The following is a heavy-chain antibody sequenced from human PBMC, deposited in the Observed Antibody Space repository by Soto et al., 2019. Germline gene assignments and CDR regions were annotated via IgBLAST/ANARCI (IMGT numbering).Heavy chain of an antibody. CDR2: IKQDGSEK. V-gene: IGHV3-7*01. Sequence: EVQLVESGGGLVQPGGSLRLSCAASGFTFSSYWMSWVRQAPGKGLEWVANIKQDGSEKYYVDSVKGRFTISRDNAKNSLYLQMNSLRAEDTAVYYCAREGSYYYDSSGYYRDWGQGTLVTVSS. CDR3: AREGSYYYDSSGYYRD. D-gene: IGHD3-22*01. CDR1: GFTFSSYW. J-gene: IGHJ4*02.